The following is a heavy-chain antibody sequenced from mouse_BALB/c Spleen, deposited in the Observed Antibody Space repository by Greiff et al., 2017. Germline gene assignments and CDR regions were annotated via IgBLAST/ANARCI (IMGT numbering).Heavy chain of an antibody. J-gene: IGHJ1*01. D-gene: IGHD2-3*01. CDR2: ISYSGST. Sequence: EVKLVESGPSLVKPSQTLSLTCSVTGDSITSGYWNWIRKFPGNKLEYMGYISYSGSTYYNPSLKSRISITRDTSKNQYYLQLNSVTTEDTATYYCARYDGYSWYFDVWGAGTTVTVSS. CDR1: GDSITSGY. V-gene: IGHV3-8*02. CDR3: ARYDGYSWYFDV.